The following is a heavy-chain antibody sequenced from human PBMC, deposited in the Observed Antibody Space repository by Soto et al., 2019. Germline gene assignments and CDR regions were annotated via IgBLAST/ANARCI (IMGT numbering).Heavy chain of an antibody. CDR2: IRSKANSYAT. D-gene: IGHD3-3*01. J-gene: IGHJ5*02. Sequence: LRLSCAASGFTFSGSAMHWVRQASGKGLEWVGRIRSKANSYATAYAASVKGRFTISRDDSKNTAYLQMNSLKTEDTAVYYCTRHLYYDFWSGYGENWFDPWGQGTLVTSPQ. V-gene: IGHV3-73*01. CDR1: GFTFSGSA. CDR3: TRHLYYDFWSGYGENWFDP.